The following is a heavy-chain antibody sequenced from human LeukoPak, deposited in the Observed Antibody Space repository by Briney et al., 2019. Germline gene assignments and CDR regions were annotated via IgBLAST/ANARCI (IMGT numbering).Heavy chain of an antibody. Sequence: GASVKVSCKASGGTFSSYAISLVRQAPGRGLEWMGGIIPIFGTANYAQKFQGRVTITADESTSTAYMELSSLRSEDTAVYYCARGHPPSYYDFWSGYYLPDFDYWGQGTLVTVSS. CDR1: GGTFSSYA. D-gene: IGHD3-3*01. V-gene: IGHV1-69*01. CDR3: ARGHPPSYYDFWSGYYLPDFDY. J-gene: IGHJ4*02. CDR2: IIPIFGTA.